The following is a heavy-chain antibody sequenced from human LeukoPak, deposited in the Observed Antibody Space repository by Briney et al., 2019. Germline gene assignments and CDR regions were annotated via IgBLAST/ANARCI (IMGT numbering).Heavy chain of an antibody. D-gene: IGHD3-10*01. CDR2: ISGSGGST. V-gene: IGHV3-23*01. CDR1: GFTFSSYA. J-gene: IGHJ4*02. CDR3: AKSLWFGELSLFDY. Sequence: GGSLRLSCAASGFTFSSYAMSWVRQAPGKGLEWVSTISGSGGSTYYADSVKGRFTISRDNSKNTLYLQMNSLRAEDTAVYYCAKSLWFGELSLFDYWGQGTLVTVSS.